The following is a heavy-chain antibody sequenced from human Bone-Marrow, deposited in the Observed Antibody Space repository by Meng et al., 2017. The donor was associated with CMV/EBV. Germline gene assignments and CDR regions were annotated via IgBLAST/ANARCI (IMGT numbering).Heavy chain of an antibody. J-gene: IGHJ6*02. CDR2: ISSSGSTI. CDR3: AREFAPRTYYYGMDV. V-gene: IGHV3-11*01. Sequence: GESLKISCAASGFTFSDYYMSWIRQAPGKGLEWVSYISSSGSTIYYEDSVKGRFTISRDSANNSLYLQMNSLRAEDTAVYYCAREFAPRTYYYGMDVWGQGTTVTVYS. CDR1: GFTFSDYY. D-gene: IGHD1-14*01.